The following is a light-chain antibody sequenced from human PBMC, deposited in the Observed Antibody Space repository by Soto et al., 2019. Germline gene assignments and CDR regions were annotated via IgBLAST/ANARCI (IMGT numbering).Light chain of an antibody. CDR3: QSYDSSLSGAWV. CDR1: SSNIGAGYD. CDR2: GNS. Sequence: QAVVTQPPSVSGAPGQRVTISCTGSSSNIGAGYDVQWYQQLPGTAPKLLIYGNSNRPSGVPDRFSGSKSGTSASLAITGLQAEDEADYYCQSYDSSLSGAWVFGAGTQLTVL. V-gene: IGLV1-40*01. J-gene: IGLJ3*02.